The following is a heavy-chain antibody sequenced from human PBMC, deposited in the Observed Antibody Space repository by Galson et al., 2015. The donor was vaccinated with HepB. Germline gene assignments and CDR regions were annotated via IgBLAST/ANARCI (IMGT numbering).Heavy chain of an antibody. V-gene: IGHV3-21*01. J-gene: IGHJ4*02. CDR2: ISSSSSYI. CDR3: ARYRPNIAVAAQGYFDY. CDR1: GIPFGSYS. D-gene: IGHD6-19*01. Sequence: SLRLSCAASGIPFGSYSMNWVRQAPGKGLEWVSSISSSSSYIYYADSVKGRFTISRDNAKNSLYLQMNSLRAEDTAVYYCARYRPNIAVAAQGYFDYWGQGTLVTVSS.